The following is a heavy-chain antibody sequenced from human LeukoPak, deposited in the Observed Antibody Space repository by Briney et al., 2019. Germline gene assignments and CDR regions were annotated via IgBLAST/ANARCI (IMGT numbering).Heavy chain of an antibody. J-gene: IGHJ4*02. CDR3: AKGLPFGYSSSWEPDY. D-gene: IGHD6-13*01. Sequence: GASVKVSCKASGYTFTDYYMHWVQQAPGKGLEWMGRVDPEDGETIYAEKSQGRVTITADTSTDTAYMELSSLRSEDTAVYYCAKGLPFGYSSSWEPDYWGQGTLVTVSS. CDR1: GYTFTDYY. V-gene: IGHV1-69-2*01. CDR2: VDPEDGET.